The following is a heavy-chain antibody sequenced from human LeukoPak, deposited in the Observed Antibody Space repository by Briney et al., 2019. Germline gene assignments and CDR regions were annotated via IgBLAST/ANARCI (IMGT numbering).Heavy chain of an antibody. V-gene: IGHV1-24*01. CDR3: ATVAGMDTAMVNDY. CDR1: GYTLTELS. CDR2: FDPEDGET. Sequence: ASVKVSCKVSGYTLTELSMHWVRQARGKGLEWMGGFDPEDGETIYAQKFQGRVTMTEDTSTDTAYMELSSLRSEDTAVYYCATVAGMDTAMVNDYWGQGTLVTVSS. J-gene: IGHJ4*02. D-gene: IGHD5-18*01.